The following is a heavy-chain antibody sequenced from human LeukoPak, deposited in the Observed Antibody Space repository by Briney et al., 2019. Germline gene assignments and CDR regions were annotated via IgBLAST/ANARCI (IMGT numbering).Heavy chain of an antibody. CDR1: GGSISSHY. J-gene: IGHJ6*02. CDR2: IYYTGRA. D-gene: IGHD3-16*01. V-gene: IGHV4-59*11. CDR3: ARFGVDYDMDV. Sequence: SETLSLTCTVSGGSISSHYWSWIRQPPGKGLEWIGYIYYTGRADYNPSLKSRITISVDTSKNQISLRLSSVTAADTAIYYCARFGVDYDMDVWGQGTTVTVSS.